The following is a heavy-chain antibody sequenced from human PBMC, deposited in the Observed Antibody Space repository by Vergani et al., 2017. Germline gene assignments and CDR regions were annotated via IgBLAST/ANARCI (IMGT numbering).Heavy chain of an antibody. CDR1: GYTFTDHY. D-gene: IGHD4-17*01. J-gene: IGHJ6*02. Sequence: EVQLVQSGAEVKKPGATMKISCKVSGYTFTDHYIHWVKQAPGKGLEWMGLVEPEDGETIYAEKFKGRVTIAADTSTDTAHLELSSLRSEDTAVYYCATPETVTTGGMEVWGQGTTVIVSS. CDR3: ATPETVTTGGMEV. V-gene: IGHV1-69-2*01. CDR2: VEPEDGET.